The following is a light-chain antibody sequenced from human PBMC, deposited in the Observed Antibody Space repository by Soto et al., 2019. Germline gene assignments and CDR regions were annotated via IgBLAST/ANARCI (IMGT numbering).Light chain of an antibody. CDR2: DAS. J-gene: IGKJ4*01. V-gene: IGKV3-11*01. Sequence: EIVLTQSPATLSLSPGERATLSCRASQSVNSYLAWYQQRPGQAPRLLIYDASNRATGIPARFSGSGSGTDVTLTISSLEPEDFAIYYCQQRSSWPPPTFGGGTRV. CDR3: QQRSSWPPPT. CDR1: QSVNSY.